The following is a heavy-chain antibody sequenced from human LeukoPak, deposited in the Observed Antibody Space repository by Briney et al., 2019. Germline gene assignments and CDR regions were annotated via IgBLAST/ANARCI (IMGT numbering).Heavy chain of an antibody. CDR3: ARVSSDSSGYYAPDY. D-gene: IGHD3-22*01. CDR2: ISSSSTYT. CDR1: GFTFTDYY. J-gene: IGHJ4*02. Sequence: GGSLRLSCAASGFTFTDYYMTWIRQAPGKGLEWVSYISSSSTYTNYADSVKGRFTISRDNAKKSLHLQMNSLRAEDTAVYYCARVSSDSSGYYAPDYWGQGTLVTVSS. V-gene: IGHV3-11*05.